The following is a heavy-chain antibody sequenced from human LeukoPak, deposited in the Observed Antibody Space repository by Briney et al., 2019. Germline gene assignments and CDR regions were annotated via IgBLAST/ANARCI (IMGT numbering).Heavy chain of an antibody. Sequence: GGSLRLSCAASGFTFSTYSMSWVRQAPGKGLEWVSYISGSSDAIYYADSVKGRFTISRDNAKNSLYLQMNSLRDEDTAVYYCARYFGDPQGMHVWGQGTTVTVSS. CDR2: ISGSSDAI. CDR3: ARYFGDPQGMHV. D-gene: IGHD3-10*01. V-gene: IGHV3-48*02. J-gene: IGHJ6*02. CDR1: GFTFSTYS.